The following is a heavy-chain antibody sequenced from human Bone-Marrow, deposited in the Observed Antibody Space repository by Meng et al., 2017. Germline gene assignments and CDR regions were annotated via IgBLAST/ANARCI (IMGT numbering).Heavy chain of an antibody. CDR2: IYSGGST. J-gene: IGHJ4*02. V-gene: IGHV3-53*04. D-gene: IGHD3-3*01. CDR1: GFTVSSNY. CDR3: AREAVHYDFWSGYYEATRYYFDY. Sequence: GESLKISCAASGFTVSSNYMSWVRQAPGKGLEWVSVIYSGGSTYYADSVKGRFTISRHNSKNTLYLQMNSLRAEDTAVYYCAREAVHYDFWSGYYEATRYYFDYWGQGTLVTVSS.